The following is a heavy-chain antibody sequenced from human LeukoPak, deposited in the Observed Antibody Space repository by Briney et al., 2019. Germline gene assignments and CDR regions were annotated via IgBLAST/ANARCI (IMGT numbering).Heavy chain of an antibody. Sequence: GGSLRLSCAASGFTFSSYWMHWVRQAPGKGLVWVSRVNSDGSSTSYADFVKGRFTISRDNAKNTLYLQMNSLRTEDTAVYYCARRWAVAAVDYWGQGTLVTVSS. CDR3: ARRWAVAAVDY. CDR1: GFTFSSYW. CDR2: VNSDGSST. D-gene: IGHD6-19*01. V-gene: IGHV3-74*01. J-gene: IGHJ4*02.